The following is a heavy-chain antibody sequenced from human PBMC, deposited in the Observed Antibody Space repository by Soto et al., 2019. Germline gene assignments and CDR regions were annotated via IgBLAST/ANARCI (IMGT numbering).Heavy chain of an antibody. V-gene: IGHV4-4*07. CDR3: ARDQRYDFWSGRHYYYYGMDV. CDR2: IYTSGST. Sequence: QVQLQESGPGLVKPSETLSLTCTVSGGSISSYYWSWIRQPAGKGLEWIGRIYTSGSTNYNPSLKSRVTMSVDTSKNQVSLKLSSVTAADTAVYYCARDQRYDFWSGRHYYYYGMDVWGQGTTVTVSS. CDR1: GGSISSYY. D-gene: IGHD3-3*01. J-gene: IGHJ6*02.